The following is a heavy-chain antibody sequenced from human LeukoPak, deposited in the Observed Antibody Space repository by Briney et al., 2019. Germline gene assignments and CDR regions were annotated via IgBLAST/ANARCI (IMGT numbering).Heavy chain of an antibody. CDR2: ISGGGGTT. D-gene: IGHD2-15*01. V-gene: IGHV3-23*01. CDR3: AKFDTASLGGGSSFEY. J-gene: IGHJ4*02. CDR1: GFTLSTYT. Sequence: GGSLRLSCAASGFTLSTYTMSWVRQAPGKGLEWVSVISGGGGTTYSADSVKGRCTISRDDSKNTLSLQITSRRAEDPARYYCAKFDTASLGGGSSFEYWGQGTLVNVSS.